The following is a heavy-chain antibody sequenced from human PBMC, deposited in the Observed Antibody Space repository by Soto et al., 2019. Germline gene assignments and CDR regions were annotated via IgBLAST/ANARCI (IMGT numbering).Heavy chain of an antibody. V-gene: IGHV1-2*04. CDR1: GYTFTGYY. CDR3: ARGIAVAGPSFDY. D-gene: IGHD6-19*01. CDR2: INPNSGGT. Sequence: ASVKVSCKASGYTFTGYYMHWVRQAPGQGLEWMGWINPNSGGTNYAQKFQGWVTMTRDTSISTAYMELSRLRSDDTAVYYCARGIAVAGPSFDYWGQGTLVTVSS. J-gene: IGHJ4*02.